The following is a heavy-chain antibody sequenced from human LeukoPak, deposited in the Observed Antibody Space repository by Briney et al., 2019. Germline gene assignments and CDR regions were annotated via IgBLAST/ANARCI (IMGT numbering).Heavy chain of an antibody. Sequence: SETLSLTCTVSGGSISSSTFHWGWIRQPPGKGLEWIGSIFYSGSTYYNPSLKSRVTISVDTSKNQFSLKLTSVTAADTAVYYCTRSGTMVVMRPMYYWGQGTLVTVSS. CDR3: TRSGTMVVMRPMYY. V-gene: IGHV4-39*01. CDR2: IFYSGST. J-gene: IGHJ4*02. D-gene: IGHD4-23*01. CDR1: GGSISSSTFH.